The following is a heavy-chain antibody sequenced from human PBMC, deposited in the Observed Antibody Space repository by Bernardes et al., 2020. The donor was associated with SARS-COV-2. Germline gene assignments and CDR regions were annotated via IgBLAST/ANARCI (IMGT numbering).Heavy chain of an antibody. Sequence: SGPTLVKPTQTLTLTCTFSGFALSSNGVGVGWIRQPPGEAPEWLAIIFWDGDKRYRASLRSRLTITTDTSKKQVVFIMTNMDPVDTATYYCAYSLKWWGIRGNCNGGHCYSFHMWGQGTVVTVSS. D-gene: IGHD2-15*01. J-gene: IGHJ3*02. V-gene: IGHV2-5*02. CDR3: AYSLKWWGIRGNCNGGHCYSFHM. CDR2: IFWDGDK. CDR1: GFALSSNGVG.